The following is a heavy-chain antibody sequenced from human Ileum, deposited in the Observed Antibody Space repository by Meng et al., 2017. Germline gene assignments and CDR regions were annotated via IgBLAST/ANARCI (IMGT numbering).Heavy chain of an antibody. Sequence: QVRLQQWGAGLLKPSETLSLTCAVYGGSFSGYYWSWVRQSPGKGLEWIAEINHSGSSNYNPSFQSRVTISVDRPRNQFSLKLSSVTAADTGVYYCARPAGYSSDWYKYFQHWGQGTLVTAPQ. CDR2: INHSGSS. CDR3: ARPAGYSSDWYKYFQH. D-gene: IGHD6-13*01. CDR1: GGSFSGYY. J-gene: IGHJ1*01. V-gene: IGHV4-34*02.